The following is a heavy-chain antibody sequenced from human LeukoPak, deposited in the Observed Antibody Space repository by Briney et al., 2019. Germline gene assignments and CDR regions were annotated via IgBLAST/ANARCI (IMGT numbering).Heavy chain of an antibody. CDR1: GDSVSSNSAA. CDR3: ARGGQGDGYSADEAFDV. D-gene: IGHD5-24*01. J-gene: IGHJ3*01. Sequence: SQTLSLTCAISGDSVSSNSAAWNWIRQSPSRGLEWLGRTYYRSRWYNDYAVSVKSRITINPDTSKNQFSLQLNSVTPEDTAVYYCARGGQGDGYSADEAFDVWGQGTMVTVS. V-gene: IGHV6-1*01. CDR2: TYYRSRWYN.